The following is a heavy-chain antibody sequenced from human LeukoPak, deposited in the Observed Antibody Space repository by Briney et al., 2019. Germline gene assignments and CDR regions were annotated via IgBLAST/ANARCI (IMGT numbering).Heavy chain of an antibody. J-gene: IGHJ4*02. CDR3: ARVPTNSYGFGQ. CDR1: GFGFSVYW. V-gene: IGHV3-74*01. D-gene: IGHD5-18*01. CDR2: INEDGTSA. Sequence: GGSLRLSCAASGFGFSVYWMHWVRQAPGKGLVWVAHINEDGTSASHADSVKGRFTISRDNAKNTLYLQMNSLTVEDTAVYYCARVPTNSYGFGQWGQGSLATVSS.